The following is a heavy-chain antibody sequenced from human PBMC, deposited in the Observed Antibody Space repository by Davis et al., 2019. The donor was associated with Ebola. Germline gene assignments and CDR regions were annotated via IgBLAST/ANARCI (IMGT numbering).Heavy chain of an antibody. D-gene: IGHD3-10*01. CDR3: ARERVYYGSGRPMDV. V-gene: IGHV3-30-3*01. Sequence: PGGSLRLSCAASGFTFSSYAMHWVRQAPGKGLEWVAVISYDGSNKYYADSVKGRFTIPRDNSKNTLYLQMNSLRAEDTAVYYCARERVYYGSGRPMDVWGKGTTVTVSS. CDR1: GFTFSSYA. J-gene: IGHJ6*04. CDR2: ISYDGSNK.